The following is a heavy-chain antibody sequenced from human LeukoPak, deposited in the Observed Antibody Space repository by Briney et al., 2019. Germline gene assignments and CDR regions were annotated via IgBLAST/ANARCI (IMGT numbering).Heavy chain of an antibody. V-gene: IGHV3-21*01. D-gene: IGHD3-9*01. CDR2: ISSSSSYI. CDR3: ARDDDFDWPRLFDY. Sequence: PGGSLRLSCAASGFTFSSYSMNWVRQAPGKGPEWVSSISSSSSYIYYADSVKGRFTISRDNAKNSLYLQMNSLRAEDTAVYYCARDDDFDWPRLFDYWGQGTLVTVSS. CDR1: GFTFSSYS. J-gene: IGHJ4*02.